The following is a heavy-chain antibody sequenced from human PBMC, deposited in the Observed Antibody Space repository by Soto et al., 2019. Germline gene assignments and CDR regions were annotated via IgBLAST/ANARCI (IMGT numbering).Heavy chain of an antibody. Sequence: GGSLRLACAASGFTFSSYAMSWVRQAPGKGLEWVSAISNSGGSTYYTDSVRGRFTISRDNSKTTLYLQMNSLRAEDTSVYYCAKRIAASGSGWDYWGQGTLVTVSS. CDR1: GFTFSSYA. J-gene: IGHJ4*02. CDR3: AKRIAASGSGWDY. D-gene: IGHD6-13*01. CDR2: ISNSGGST. V-gene: IGHV3-23*01.